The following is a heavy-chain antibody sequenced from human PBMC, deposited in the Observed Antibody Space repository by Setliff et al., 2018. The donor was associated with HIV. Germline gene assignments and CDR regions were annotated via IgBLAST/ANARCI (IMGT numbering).Heavy chain of an antibody. CDR3: ARARGGCGSTSCPEAYYYYYMDV. J-gene: IGHJ6*03. V-gene: IGHV1-8*01. D-gene: IGHD2-2*01. CDR1: GYTFSSDE. Sequence: ASVKVSCKASGYTFSSDEIGWVRHVTGQGFEWMGWMHPGSGNTGFAAKFQGRVTMTRDTSTQTAYMELTSLTFHDTAVYYCARARGGCGSTSCPEAYYYYYMDVWGKGTSVTVSS. CDR2: MHPGSGNT.